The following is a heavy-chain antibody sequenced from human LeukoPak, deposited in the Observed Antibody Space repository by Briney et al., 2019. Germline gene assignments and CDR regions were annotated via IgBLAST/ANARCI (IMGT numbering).Heavy chain of an antibody. D-gene: IGHD3-22*01. V-gene: IGHV4-30-4*01. Sequence: SQTLSLTCTVSGGSISSGDYYWSWIRQPPGKGLEWIGYIYYSGSTYYNPSLKSRVTISVDTSKNQFSLKLSSVTAADTAVYYCARAYSSGYFNDAFDIWGQGTMVTVSS. J-gene: IGHJ3*02. CDR2: IYYSGST. CDR3: ARAYSSGYFNDAFDI. CDR1: GGSISSGDYY.